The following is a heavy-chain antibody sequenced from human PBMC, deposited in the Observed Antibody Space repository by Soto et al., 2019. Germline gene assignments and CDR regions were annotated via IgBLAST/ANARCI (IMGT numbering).Heavy chain of an antibody. D-gene: IGHD1-26*01. CDR1: GGSVSGGSYY. CDR2: IDYSGST. Sequence: SSETLSLTCTVSGGSVSGGSYYWSWIRQPPGKGLEWIGYIDYSGSTNYNPSLKSRVTISVDTSKNQFFLRLSSVTAADTAVYYCARDFGVGGSYNYYYGMDVWGRGTTVTVSS. CDR3: ARDFGVGGSYNYYYGMDV. J-gene: IGHJ6*02. V-gene: IGHV4-61*01.